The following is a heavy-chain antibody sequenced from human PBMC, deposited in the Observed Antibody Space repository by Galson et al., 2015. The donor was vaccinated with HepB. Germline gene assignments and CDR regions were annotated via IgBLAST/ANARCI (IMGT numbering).Heavy chain of an antibody. D-gene: IGHD3-9*01. CDR3: ARGAYISQGAFDI. J-gene: IGHJ3*02. Sequence: SVKVSCKASGGTFSSYAVSWVRQAPGQGLEWMGGIIPIFGTANYAQKFQGRVTITADESTSTAYMELSSLRSGDTAVYYCARGAYISQGAFDIWGQGTMVTVSS. CDR1: GGTFSSYA. V-gene: IGHV1-69*13. CDR2: IIPIFGTA.